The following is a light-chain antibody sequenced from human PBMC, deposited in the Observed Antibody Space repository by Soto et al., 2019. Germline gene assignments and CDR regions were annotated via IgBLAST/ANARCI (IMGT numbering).Light chain of an antibody. V-gene: IGKV3-20*01. CDR2: GAS. CDR3: QQYGSSRT. Sequence: EIVLTQSPGTLSLSPGERATLSCRASQSVSSSYLAWYQQKPGQAPRLLIYGASSRATGIPDRFSGSGSGPDFTLTISRLEPEDCAVYYCQQYGSSRTFGQGTKVEIK. J-gene: IGKJ1*01. CDR1: QSVSSSY.